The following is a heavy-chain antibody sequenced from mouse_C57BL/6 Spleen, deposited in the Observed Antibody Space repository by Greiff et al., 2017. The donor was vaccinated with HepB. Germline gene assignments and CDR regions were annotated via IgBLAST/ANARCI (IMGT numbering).Heavy chain of an antibody. J-gene: IGHJ4*01. D-gene: IGHD1-1*01. CDR3: ARLVYYYGSRDAMDY. CDR1: GYTFTDYN. CDR2: INPNNGGT. V-gene: IGHV1-22*01. Sequence: EVQLQQSGPELVKPGASVKMSCKASGYTFTDYNMHWVRQSHGKSLEWIGYINPNNGGTSYNQKFKGKATLTVNKSSSTAYMELRSLTSEDSAVYYCARLVYYYGSRDAMDYWGQGTSVTVSS.